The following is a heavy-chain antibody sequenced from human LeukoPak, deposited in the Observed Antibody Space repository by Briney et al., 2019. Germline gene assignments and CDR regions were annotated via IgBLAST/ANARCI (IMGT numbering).Heavy chain of an antibody. CDR2: INWNGGST. CDR3: ASTGSGWEFDY. CDR1: GFTFDDYG. D-gene: IGHD6-19*01. V-gene: IGHV3-20*01. J-gene: IGHJ4*02. Sequence: PGGSLRLSCAASGFTFDDYGMSWVRQAPGKGLEWVSGINWNGGSTGYADSVKGRFTISRDNAKNSLYLQMNSLRAEDTALYHCASTGSGWEFDYWGQGTLVTVSS.